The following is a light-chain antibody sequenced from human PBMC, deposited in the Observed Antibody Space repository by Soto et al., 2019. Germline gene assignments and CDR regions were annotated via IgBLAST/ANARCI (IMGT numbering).Light chain of an antibody. V-gene: IGLV2-8*01. CDR1: SGDVGAYNY. Sequence: QSVLTQSPSASASPGQSVTISCTGSSGDVGAYNYVSWYQQHPGKAPKLIIYEVNKRPSGVPDRFSGSKSGITASLTISGLQSEDEAFYHCSSYSSTTTYILFGGGTQLTVL. CDR2: EVN. CDR3: SSYSSTTTYIL. J-gene: IGLJ2*01.